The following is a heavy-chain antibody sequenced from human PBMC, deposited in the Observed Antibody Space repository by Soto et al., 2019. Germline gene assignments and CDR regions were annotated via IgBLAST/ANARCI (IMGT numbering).Heavy chain of an antibody. V-gene: IGHV1-18*01. CDR1: GYTFTSYG. J-gene: IGHJ6*02. CDR2: ISAYNGNT. CDR3: ATDGNDSWSGQCNGYYGMDV. D-gene: IGHD3-3*01. Sequence: ASVKVSCKASGYTFTSYGISWVRQAPGQGLEWMGWISAYNGNTNYAQKLQGRVTMTTDTSTSTAYMELRSLRSDDTAVYYCATDGNDSWSGQCNGYYGMDVWGQGTTVTVSS.